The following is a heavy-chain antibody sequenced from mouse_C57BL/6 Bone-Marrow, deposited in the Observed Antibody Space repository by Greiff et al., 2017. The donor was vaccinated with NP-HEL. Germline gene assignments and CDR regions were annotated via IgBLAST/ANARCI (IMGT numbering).Heavy chain of an antibody. CDR1: GFTFSDYG. V-gene: IGHV5-17*01. Sequence: EVQGVESGGGLVKPGGSLKLSCAASGFTFSDYGMHWVRQAPEKGLEWVAYISSGSSTIYYADTVKGRFTISRDNAKNTLFLQMTSLRSEDTAMYYCARDRAYYSNYERFAYWGQGTLVTVSA. J-gene: IGHJ3*01. CDR2: ISSGSSTI. D-gene: IGHD2-5*01. CDR3: ARDRAYYSNYERFAY.